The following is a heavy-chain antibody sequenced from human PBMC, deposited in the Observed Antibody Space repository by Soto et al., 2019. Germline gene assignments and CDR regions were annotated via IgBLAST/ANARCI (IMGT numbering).Heavy chain of an antibody. V-gene: IGHV3-30*04. D-gene: IGHD1-7*01. CDR1: AFTFRSYT. CDR3: ARDGTYNWNYAPDY. CDR2: ISYDGSKT. J-gene: IGHJ4*02. Sequence: PGGSLRLSCAASAFTFRSYTMHWVRQAPGKGLEWVATISYDGSKTNYADSVKGRFTISRDNSKNTLYLQMNSLRAEDTAVYYCARDGTYNWNYAPDYWGQGTLVTVSS.